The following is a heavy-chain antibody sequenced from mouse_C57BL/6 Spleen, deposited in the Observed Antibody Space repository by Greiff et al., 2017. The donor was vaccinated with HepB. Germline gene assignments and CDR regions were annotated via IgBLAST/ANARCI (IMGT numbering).Heavy chain of an antibody. CDR1: GYAFSSSW. V-gene: IGHV1-82*01. J-gene: IGHJ1*03. Sequence: QVQLKESGPELVKPGASVKISCKASGYAFSSSWMNWVKQRPGKGLEWIGRIYPGDGDTNYKGKFKGKATLTADKSSSTAYMQLSSLTSEDSAVYFCARGGNYYGGSWYFDVWGTGTTVTVSS. CDR2: IYPGDGDT. CDR3: ARGGNYYGGSWYFDV. D-gene: IGHD1-1*01.